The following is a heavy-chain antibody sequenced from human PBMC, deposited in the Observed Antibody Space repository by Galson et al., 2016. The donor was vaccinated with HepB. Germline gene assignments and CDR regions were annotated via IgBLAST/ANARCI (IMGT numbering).Heavy chain of an antibody. V-gene: IGHV4-39*01. CDR1: GGSISRSSYY. Sequence: ETLSLTCTVSGGSISRSSYYWGWIRQPPGKGLEWIGSIYFSGSTYYNPSLKSRVTISVDTSKNQFSLKLSSVTAADTAVYYCARLRIVVPAAWVDYWGQGTLVTVSS. CDR2: IYFSGST. J-gene: IGHJ4*02. D-gene: IGHD2-2*01. CDR3: ARLRIVVPAAWVDY.